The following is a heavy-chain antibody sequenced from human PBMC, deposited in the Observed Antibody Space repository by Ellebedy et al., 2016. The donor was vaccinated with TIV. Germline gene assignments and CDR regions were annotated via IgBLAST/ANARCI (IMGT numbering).Heavy chain of an antibody. Sequence: MPSETLSLTCTVSGGSISTYYWSWIRQPPGKGLEWIGYIYYSGSTKYNPSLKSRVTMSVDTSKKQFSLNLSSVTAADTAVYYCATSYDSSGHYDDDAFDIWGQGTMVTVSS. J-gene: IGHJ3*02. D-gene: IGHD3-22*01. CDR3: ATSYDSSGHYDDDAFDI. CDR2: IYYSGST. V-gene: IGHV4-59*01. CDR1: GGSISTYY.